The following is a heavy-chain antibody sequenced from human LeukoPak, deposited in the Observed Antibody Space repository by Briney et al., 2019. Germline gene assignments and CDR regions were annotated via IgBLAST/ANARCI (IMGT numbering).Heavy chain of an antibody. Sequence: SETLSLTCTVSGGSISSYYWRWIRQPAGKGLEWIGRIYGSGSTNYNPSLRSRVTMSVDTSKSQFSLKLSSVTAADTAVYYCAREGGRFDFWSGYYYWGQGTLVTVSS. D-gene: IGHD3-3*01. J-gene: IGHJ4*02. CDR1: GGSISSYY. V-gene: IGHV4-4*07. CDR2: IYGSGST. CDR3: AREGGRFDFWSGYYY.